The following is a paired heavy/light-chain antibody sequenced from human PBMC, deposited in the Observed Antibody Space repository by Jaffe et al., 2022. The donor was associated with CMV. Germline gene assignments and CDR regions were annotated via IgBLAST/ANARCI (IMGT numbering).Heavy chain of an antibody. D-gene: IGHD3-22*01. Sequence: QVQLVESGGGVVQPGRSLRLSCAASGYMFSFYGMHWVRQAPGKGLEWVAVISYDGSNKYYADSVKGRFTISRDNSKNTLYLQMNSLRAEDTAVYYCAKDRSGKTRFYYYGMDVWGQGTTVTVSS. CDR3: AKDRSGKTRFYYYGMDV. CDR2: ISYDGSNK. CDR1: GYMFSFYG. J-gene: IGHJ6*02. V-gene: IGHV3-30*18.
Light chain of an antibody. J-gene: IGKJ4*01. V-gene: IGKV1-33*01. CDR1: QDITNN. CDR3: QQYGNFRFA. CDR2: DAS. Sequence: DIQMTQSPSSLSASVGDRVTITCQASQDITNNLNWFQHKPGEAPKLLIYDASNLEAGVPSRFSGSGSGTDFTFTISSLQPEDFATFYCQQYGNFRFAFGGGTKVEIK.